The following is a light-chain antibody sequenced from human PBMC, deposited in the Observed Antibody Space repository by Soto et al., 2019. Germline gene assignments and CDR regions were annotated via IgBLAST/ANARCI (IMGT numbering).Light chain of an antibody. Sequence: QSALTQPASVSGSPGQSITISCTGTRSDIGSYNLVSWYQQHPGKAPKLIIYDVSFRPSGISDRFSGSKSGNTASLTISGLQAEDVADYFCSSYTGSSTSFGGGTKLTVL. CDR2: DVS. V-gene: IGLV2-14*02. J-gene: IGLJ3*02. CDR1: RSDIGSYNL. CDR3: SSYTGSSTS.